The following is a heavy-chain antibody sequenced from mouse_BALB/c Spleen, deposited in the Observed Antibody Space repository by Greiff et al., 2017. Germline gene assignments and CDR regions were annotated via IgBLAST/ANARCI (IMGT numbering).Heavy chain of an antibody. CDR1: GYTFTSYY. V-gene: IGHV1S81*02. D-gene: IGHD2-14*01. CDR2: INPSNGGT. J-gene: IGHJ3*01. CDR3: TRCYRFGDLAWFAY. Sequence: VQLQQPGAELVKPGASVKLSCKASGYTFTSYYMYWVKQRPGQGLEWIGGINPSNGGTNFNEKFKSKATLTVDKSSSTAYMQLSSLTSEDSAVYYCTRCYRFGDLAWFAYWGQGTLVTVSA.